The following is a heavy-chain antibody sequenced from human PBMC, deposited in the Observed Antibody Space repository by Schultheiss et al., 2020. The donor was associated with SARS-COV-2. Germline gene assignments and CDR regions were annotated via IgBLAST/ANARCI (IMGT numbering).Heavy chain of an antibody. D-gene: IGHD3-10*01. V-gene: IGHV4-31*03. CDR3: ARGRGSLSSFRSGRGANWFDP. Sequence: SETLSLTCTVSGGSVSSGSYYWSWIRQHPGKGLEWIGYVSDSGSTYYSPSLKSRVTISADRSKNQFSLQLNSVTPEDTAVYYCARGRGSLSSFRSGRGANWFDPWGQGTLVTVSS. J-gene: IGHJ5*02. CDR1: GGSVSSGSYY. CDR2: VSDSGST.